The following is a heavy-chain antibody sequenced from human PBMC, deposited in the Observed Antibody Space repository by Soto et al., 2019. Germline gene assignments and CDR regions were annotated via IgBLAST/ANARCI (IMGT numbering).Heavy chain of an antibody. CDR2: IHNSGST. CDR3: ARRWSGTDY. V-gene: IGHV4-59*01. J-gene: IGHJ4*01. CDR1: GGSITSYY. Sequence: PSEPLSLTCTVSGGSITSYYWSWIRQPPGKGLEWIGYIHNSGSTSYNPSLQSRVTISADVSKNQFSLDLRSVTAADTAVYYCARRWSGTDYWGHGTLVTVS. D-gene: IGHD3-10*01.